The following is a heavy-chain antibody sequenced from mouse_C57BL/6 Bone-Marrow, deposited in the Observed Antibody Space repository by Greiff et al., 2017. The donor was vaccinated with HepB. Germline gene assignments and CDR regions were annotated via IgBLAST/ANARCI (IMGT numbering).Heavy chain of an antibody. D-gene: IGHD1-1*01. V-gene: IGHV2-2*01. CDR3: ARHYGSRVACFAY. CDR1: GFSLTSYG. Sequence: VQLQQSGPGLVQPSQSLSITCTVSGFSLTSYGVHWVRQSPGKGLEWLGVIWSGGSTDYNAAFISRLSISKDNSKSQVFFKMNSLQADDTAIYYCARHYGSRVACFAYWGQGTLVTVSA. J-gene: IGHJ3*01. CDR2: IWSGGST.